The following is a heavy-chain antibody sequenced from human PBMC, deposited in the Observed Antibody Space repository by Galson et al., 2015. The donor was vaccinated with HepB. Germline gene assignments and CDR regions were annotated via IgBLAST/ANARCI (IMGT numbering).Heavy chain of an antibody. CDR1: GYTFTSYA. D-gene: IGHD6-19*01. CDR2: INAGNGNT. V-gene: IGHV1-3*01. J-gene: IGHJ4*02. CDR3: ARDRKPVAPRVAGLILAY. Sequence: SVKVSCKASGYTFTSYAMHWVRQAPGQRLEWMGWINAGNGNTKYSQKFQGRVTITRDTSASTAYMELSSLRSEDTAVYYCARDRKPVAPRVAGLILAYWGQGTLVTVSS.